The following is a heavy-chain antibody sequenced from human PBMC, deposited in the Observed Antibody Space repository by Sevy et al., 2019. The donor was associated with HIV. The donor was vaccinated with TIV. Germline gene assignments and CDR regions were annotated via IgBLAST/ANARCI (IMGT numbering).Heavy chain of an antibody. J-gene: IGHJ4*02. CDR3: AGRKVGDFWSGSIRGPWAGGPLFDY. CDR2: ISHSGDST. CDR1: GFTFSSYA. Sequence: GGSLRLSCTSSGFTFSSYAMNWVRQAPGKGLEWVSTISHSGDSTYYADSVKGRFTISRDNSENTRYLQMNSLRAGDTALYYCAGRKVGDFWSGSIRGPWAGGPLFDYWGQGTLVTVSS. V-gene: IGHV3-23*01. D-gene: IGHD3-3*01.